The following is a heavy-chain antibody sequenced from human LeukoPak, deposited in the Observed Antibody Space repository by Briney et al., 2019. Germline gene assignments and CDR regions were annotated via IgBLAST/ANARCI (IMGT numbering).Heavy chain of an antibody. J-gene: IGHJ4*02. Sequence: GGSLRLSCAASGFTFSSYAMSWVRQAPGKGLEWVSAISGSGGSTYYADSVKGRFTISRDNSKNTLYLQMNSLRAEDTAVYYCAEDLDSSGYYFDYWGQGTLVTVSS. CDR3: AEDLDSSGYYFDY. D-gene: IGHD3-22*01. V-gene: IGHV3-23*01. CDR1: GFTFSSYA. CDR2: ISGSGGST.